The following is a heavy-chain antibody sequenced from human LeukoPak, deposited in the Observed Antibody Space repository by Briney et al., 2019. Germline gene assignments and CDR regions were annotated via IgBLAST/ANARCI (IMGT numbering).Heavy chain of an antibody. CDR1: GFTFGDYY. CDR2: ISSSGSTI. J-gene: IGHJ6*02. Sequence: GSLRLSCAASGFTFGDYYMSWIRQAPGKGLEWVSYISSSGSTIYYADSVKGRFTISRDNAKNSLYLQMNSLRAEDTAVYYCAREARFLEWLLHYYYYGMDVWGQGTTVTVSS. V-gene: IGHV3-11*01. D-gene: IGHD3-3*01. CDR3: AREARFLEWLLHYYYYGMDV.